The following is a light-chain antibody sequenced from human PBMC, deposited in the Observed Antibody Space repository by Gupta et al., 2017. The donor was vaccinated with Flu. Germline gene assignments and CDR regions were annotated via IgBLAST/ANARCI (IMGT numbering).Light chain of an antibody. CDR3: QQYHRYPVT. CDR2: EAY. J-gene: IGKJ4*01. Sequence: GERVTITCRASQSINNWLAWYQQKPGNAPYLLIYEAYNLQSGVPSRFSGSASGTEFTLTISSLQPDDFATYYCQQYHRYPVTFGGGTRLEIK. CDR1: QSINNW. V-gene: IGKV1-5*03.